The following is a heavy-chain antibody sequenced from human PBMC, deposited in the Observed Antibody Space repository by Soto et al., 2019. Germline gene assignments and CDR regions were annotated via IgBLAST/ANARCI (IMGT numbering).Heavy chain of an antibody. J-gene: IGHJ4*02. CDR2: ITWNGENI. CDR1: GFTFDDFA. Sequence: PGGSLRLSCQASGFTFDDFAMHWVRQVPGGGLEWVSGITWNGENIDYADSVKGRFSISRDNANNAIYLQMNSLRVEDTALYYCVKDVVAPFGEFFHFWGLGTLVTVSS. CDR3: VKDVVAPFGEFFHF. D-gene: IGHD3-10*01. V-gene: IGHV3-9*01.